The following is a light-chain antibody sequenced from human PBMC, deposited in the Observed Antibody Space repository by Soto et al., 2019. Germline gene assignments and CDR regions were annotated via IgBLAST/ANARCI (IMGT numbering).Light chain of an antibody. J-gene: IGKJ5*01. V-gene: IGKV3D-15*01. Sequence: EIGMTQSTATLSVSGGERATLSCRASQSVSSSYLTWYQQKPGQAPRPLIYGASTRATGIPARFSGSLYEPEFNFTISGLQSEDSAVYFCQQYNNRPFYFGQGTRLEIK. CDR3: QQYNNRPFY. CDR2: GAS. CDR1: QSVSSSY.